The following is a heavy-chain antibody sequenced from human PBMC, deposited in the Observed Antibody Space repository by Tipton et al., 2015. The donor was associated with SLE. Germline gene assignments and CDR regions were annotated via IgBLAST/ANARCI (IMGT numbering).Heavy chain of an antibody. V-gene: IGHV4-59*01. CDR1: GDSITSSY. J-gene: IGHJ3*02. D-gene: IGHD2-21*01. CDR2: IYYTGST. Sequence: TLSLTCTVSGDSITSSYWSWTRQPPGKGLEWIGYIYYTGSTNYSPSLKSRVTISLDTSKNQFSLKLSSVTAADTAVYYCARESREGTVIQGPHVSFDIWGQGTMVTVS. CDR3: ARESREGTVIQGPHVSFDI.